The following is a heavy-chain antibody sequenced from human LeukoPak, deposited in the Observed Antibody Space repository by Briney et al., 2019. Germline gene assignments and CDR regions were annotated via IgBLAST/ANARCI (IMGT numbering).Heavy chain of an antibody. J-gene: IGHJ4*02. CDR2: IKQDGSEK. D-gene: IGHD6-19*01. V-gene: IGHV3-7*01. Sequence: GGSLRLSCAASGFTFSSYWMSWVRQAPGKGLEWVANIKQDGSEKYYVDSVKGRFTISRDNAKNSLYLQMNSLRAEDTAVYYCAKEYSSGWYAYYFDYWGQGTLVTVSS. CDR3: AKEYSSGWYAYYFDY. CDR1: GFTFSSYW.